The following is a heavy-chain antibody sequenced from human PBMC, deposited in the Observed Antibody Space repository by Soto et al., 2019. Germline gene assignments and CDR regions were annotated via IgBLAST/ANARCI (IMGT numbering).Heavy chain of an antibody. CDR3: PTSTNNGFLDY. CDR2: ITSSSTFI. Sequence: GGSLRLSCAASGFTFSDYTMNWVRQAPGKGLEWVSSITSSSTFIYYADSVKGRFTISRDNAKNSLYLQMNSLRAEDTAVYYCPTSTNNGFLDYWGQGIPVTVSS. D-gene: IGHD5-12*01. J-gene: IGHJ4*02. CDR1: GFTFSDYT. V-gene: IGHV3-21*01.